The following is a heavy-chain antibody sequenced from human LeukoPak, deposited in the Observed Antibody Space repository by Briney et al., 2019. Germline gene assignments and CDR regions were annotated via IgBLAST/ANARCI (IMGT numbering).Heavy chain of an antibody. J-gene: IGHJ3*02. CDR3: AREFPSAADAFDI. D-gene: IGHD2-15*01. CDR2: IIPIFGTA. V-gene: IGHV1-69*13. CDR1: GGTFSSYG. Sequence: GASVKVSCKASGGTFSSYGISWMRQAPRQGLEWMGGIIPIFGTANYAQKFQGRVTITADESTSTAYMDLSSLRSEDTAVYYCAREFPSAADAFDIWGQGTMVTVSS.